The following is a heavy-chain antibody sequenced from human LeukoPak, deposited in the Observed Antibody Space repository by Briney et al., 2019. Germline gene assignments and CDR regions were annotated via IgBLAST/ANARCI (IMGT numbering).Heavy chain of an antibody. CDR2: ISGSGGST. Sequence: GGSLRLSCAASGFTFSSYAMSWVRQAPGKGLEWVSAISGSGGSTYYADSGKGRFTIPRDNSKNTLYLQMHSLRAADTAVYYCANAPPPYYYGSGSYYNGPGDYWGQGTLVTVSS. V-gene: IGHV3-23*01. CDR1: GFTFSSYA. J-gene: IGHJ4*02. D-gene: IGHD3-10*01. CDR3: ANAPPPYYYGSGSYYNGPGDY.